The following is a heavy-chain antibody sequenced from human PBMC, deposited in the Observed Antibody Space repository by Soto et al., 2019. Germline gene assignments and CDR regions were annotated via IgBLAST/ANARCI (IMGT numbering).Heavy chain of an antibody. CDR2: ISAYNGNT. D-gene: IGHD2-2*01. J-gene: IGHJ6*03. CDR1: GYTFTSYG. Sequence: ASVKVSCKASGYTFTSYGISWVRQAPGQGFEWMGWISAYNGNTNYAQKLQGRVTMTTDTSTSTAYMELRSLRSDDTAVYYCARHSCSSTSFCYYYYMDVWGKGTTVTVSS. CDR3: ARHSCSSTSFCYYYYMDV. V-gene: IGHV1-18*01.